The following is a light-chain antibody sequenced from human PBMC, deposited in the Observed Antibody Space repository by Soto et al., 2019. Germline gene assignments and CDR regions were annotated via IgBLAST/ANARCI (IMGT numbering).Light chain of an antibody. Sequence: QAVVTQEPSLTVSPGGTVTLTCASSTGAVTSGYYTNWFQQKPGQTPREMIYSTSHKHSRTPARFSGSLLGGKAALTLSGVQPEDEAEYYCLLSHGGARVFGGGTKLTVL. CDR1: TGAVTSGYY. CDR2: STS. J-gene: IGLJ3*02. CDR3: LLSHGGARV. V-gene: IGLV7-43*01.